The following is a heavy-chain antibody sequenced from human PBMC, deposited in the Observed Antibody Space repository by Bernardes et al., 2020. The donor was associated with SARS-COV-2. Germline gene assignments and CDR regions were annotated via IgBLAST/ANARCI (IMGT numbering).Heavy chain of an antibody. V-gene: IGHV3-66*02. D-gene: IGHD1-1*01. CDR3: ARATETNCANRICDGRWFEP. J-gene: IGHJ5*02. CDR1: GFTVSNDF. CDR2: IYSGTDI. Sequence: GGSLRLSCAASGFTVSNDFINWVRQAPGKGLEWVSGIYSGTDIKYADSVKGRFTISRDNSKNTVYLQMNSLRPEDTAVYYCARATETNCANRICDGRWFEPWGQGTLVTVSP.